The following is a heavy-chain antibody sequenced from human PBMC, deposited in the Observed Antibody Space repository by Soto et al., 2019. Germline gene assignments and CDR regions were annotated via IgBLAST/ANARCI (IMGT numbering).Heavy chain of an antibody. J-gene: IGHJ4*02. CDR1: GGSISSSIYY. D-gene: IGHD1-26*01. CDR2: ISYSGTT. Sequence: PSETLSLTCTVSGGSISSSIYYWGWIRQPPGKGLEWIGSISYSGTTYYNPSLESRVTISEDTSKNQFSLKLSSVTAADTAIYYCARQGRDGSFLRTFDYWGRGTLVT. CDR3: ARQGRDGSFLRTFDY. V-gene: IGHV4-39*01.